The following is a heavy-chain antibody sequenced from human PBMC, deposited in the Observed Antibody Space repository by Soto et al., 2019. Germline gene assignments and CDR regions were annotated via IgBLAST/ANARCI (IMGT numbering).Heavy chain of an antibody. CDR1: GFSFDDYG. V-gene: IGHV3-9*01. D-gene: IGHD3-9*01. Sequence: EVQLVESGGGLVQPGGSLRLSCAASGFSFDDYGMHWVRQAPGKGLEWVSGISWNSGSIGYADSVKGRFTISRDNAKNSQYMQMNSIRAEDTALYYCAKDRDGILTDRFDYWGQGTLVTVSS. CDR3: AKDRDGILTDRFDY. CDR2: ISWNSGSI. J-gene: IGHJ4*02.